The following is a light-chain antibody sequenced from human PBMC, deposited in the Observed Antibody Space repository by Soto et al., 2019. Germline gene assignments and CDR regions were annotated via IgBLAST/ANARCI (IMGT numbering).Light chain of an antibody. CDR2: TTS. J-gene: IGKJ1*01. V-gene: IGKV1-39*01. CDR3: QQTYTTPWT. Sequence: DIQMTQSPSSLSASEGDRVTITCRASKSISSYLNWYQQKPGKAPKLLIYTTSNLKSGFPSRFNGSGSGADFTLTISSLQPEDFATYYCQQTYTTPWTFGQGTKVEIK. CDR1: KSISSY.